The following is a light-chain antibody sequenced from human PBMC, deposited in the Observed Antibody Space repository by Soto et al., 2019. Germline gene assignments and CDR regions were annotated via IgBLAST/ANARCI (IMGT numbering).Light chain of an antibody. CDR3: QQYNSYPAT. CDR1: QSINSW. J-gene: IGKJ5*01. V-gene: IGKV1-5*03. Sequence: DIQMTQSPSTLSSSVGDRVSITCRASQSINSWLAWYQQIPGRAPKLLIYKASISEGGVPSRFSSSGYGTEFTLTTSSLQPDDLVTYYCQQYNSYPATFGQGTRLEIK. CDR2: KAS.